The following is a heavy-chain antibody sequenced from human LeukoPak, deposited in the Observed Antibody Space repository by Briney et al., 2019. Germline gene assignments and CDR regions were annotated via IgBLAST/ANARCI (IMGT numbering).Heavy chain of an antibody. CDR1: GFMFSSYW. D-gene: IGHD3-3*01. Sequence: GGSLRLSCAASGFMFSSYWMTWVRQAPGKGLEWVANINQDGGEKYYVDSVKGRFTISRDNAKNSLYLQMNSLRAEDTAVYYCARDRSYSLSDFWSGPIIYNDYWGQGTLVAVSS. CDR3: ARDRSYSLSDFWSGPIIYNDY. V-gene: IGHV3-7*01. J-gene: IGHJ4*02. CDR2: INQDGGEK.